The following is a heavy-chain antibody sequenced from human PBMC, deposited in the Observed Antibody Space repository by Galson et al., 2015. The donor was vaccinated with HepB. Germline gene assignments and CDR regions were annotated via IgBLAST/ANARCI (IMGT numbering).Heavy chain of an antibody. Sequence: GSFSGYYWSWIRQPPGKGLEWIGEINHSGSTNYNPSLKSRVTISVDTSKNQFSLKLSSVTAADTAVYYCARVHRGYSYRIGYYYGMDVWGQGTTVTVSS. CDR2: INHSGST. V-gene: IGHV4-34*01. CDR3: ARVHRGYSYRIGYYYGMDV. D-gene: IGHD5-18*01. J-gene: IGHJ6*02. CDR1: GSFSGYY.